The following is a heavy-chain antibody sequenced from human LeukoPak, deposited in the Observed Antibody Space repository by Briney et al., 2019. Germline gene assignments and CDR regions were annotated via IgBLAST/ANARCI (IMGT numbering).Heavy chain of an antibody. V-gene: IGHV4-34*01. J-gene: IGHJ5*02. Sequence: SETLSLTCAVYGGSFSGYYWSWIRQPPGKGLEWIGEINHSGSTNYNPSLKSRVTISVDTSKNQFSLKLSSVTAADTAVYYCARDSGTTGEVKFDPWGQGILVTVSS. CDR1: GGSFSGYY. CDR2: INHSGST. D-gene: IGHD3-10*01. CDR3: ARDSGTTGEVKFDP.